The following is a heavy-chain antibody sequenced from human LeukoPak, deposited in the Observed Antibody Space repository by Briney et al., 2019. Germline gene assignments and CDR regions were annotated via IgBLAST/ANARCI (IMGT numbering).Heavy chain of an antibody. V-gene: IGHV3-21*01. CDR3: ARDRGLRFLEWLRDDAFDI. CDR2: ISGSSSYI. CDR1: GFTFSSYS. D-gene: IGHD3-3*01. J-gene: IGHJ3*02. Sequence: GGSLRLSCAASGFTFSSYSMNWVRRAPGKGLEWVSSISGSSSYIYYADSVKGRFTISRDNAKNSLYLQMNSLRAEDTAVYYCARDRGLRFLEWLRDDAFDIWGQGTMVTVSS.